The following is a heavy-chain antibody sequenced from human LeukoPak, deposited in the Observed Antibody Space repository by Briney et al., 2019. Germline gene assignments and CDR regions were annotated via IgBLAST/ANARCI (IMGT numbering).Heavy chain of an antibody. V-gene: IGHV4-61*08. J-gene: IGHJ4*02. D-gene: IGHD2-21*02. CDR3: ARGAFYCGGDCYVDY. Sequence: SETLSLTCTVSGGSISSSDYYWGWIRQPPGKGLEWIGYIYYSGSTNYNPSLKSRVTISVDTSKNQFSLKLSSVTAADTAVYYCARGAFYCGGDCYVDYWGQGTLVTVSS. CDR1: GGSISSSDYY. CDR2: IYYSGST.